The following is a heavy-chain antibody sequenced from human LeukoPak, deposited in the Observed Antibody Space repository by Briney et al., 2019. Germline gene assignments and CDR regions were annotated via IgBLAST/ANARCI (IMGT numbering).Heavy chain of an antibody. CDR1: GFTFSSHW. V-gene: IGHV3-74*01. J-gene: IGHJ5*01. Sequence: GGSLRLSCAASGFTFSSHWMQWVRQAPGKGLVWVSRINSDGSDTNYADSVKGRFTISRDNAKNTVYLQMNSLRVEDTAVYYCARGSHRFDSWGQGTLVTVSS. CDR3: ARGSHRFDS. CDR2: INSDGSDT.